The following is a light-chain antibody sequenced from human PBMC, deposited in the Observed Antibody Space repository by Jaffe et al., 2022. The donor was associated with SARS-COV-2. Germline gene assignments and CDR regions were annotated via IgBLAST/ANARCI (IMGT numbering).Light chain of an antibody. CDR3: QQSYSVPRT. V-gene: IGKV1-39*01. J-gene: IGKJ1*01. CDR2: SAS. Sequence: DILLTQSPSSLPASVGDRVTITCRASQTINKNLNWYRQNVGRAPELLVYSASNLQSGVPSRFSGSGSGTDFTLTISSLQPGDFATYYCQQSYSVPRTFGQGTKVELK. CDR1: QTINKN.